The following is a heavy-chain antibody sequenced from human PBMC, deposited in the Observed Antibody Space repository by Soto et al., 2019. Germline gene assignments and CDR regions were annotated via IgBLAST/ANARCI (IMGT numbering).Heavy chain of an antibody. CDR2: IFYRGST. V-gene: IGHV4-59*01. D-gene: IGHD6-13*01. CDR1: GGSISSYY. CDR3: ARARIAAAGGPSYFDY. Sequence: ASEILSLTCTVSGGSISSYYWSWIRQPPGKGLEWIGYIFYRGSTNYNPSLKSRVTISVDTSKNQFSLKLSSVTAADTAMYYCARARIAAAGGPSYFDYWGQGTLVTVSS. J-gene: IGHJ4*02.